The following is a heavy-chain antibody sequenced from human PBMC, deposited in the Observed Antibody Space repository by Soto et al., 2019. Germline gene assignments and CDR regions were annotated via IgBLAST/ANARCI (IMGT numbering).Heavy chain of an antibody. V-gene: IGHV1-18*01. CDR3: ARCTHGSTSCYGRLDI. CDR1: GYTFTNSG. D-gene: IGHD2-2*01. J-gene: IGHJ3*02. Sequence: ASVKVSCKASGYTFTNSGISWVRQAPGRGLEWMGWISGYNGNTNYAQKFQGRVTMTTDTSTSTGYMDLRSLRSDDTAVYYCARCTHGSTSCYGRLDIWGQGTMVTVSS. CDR2: ISGYNGNT.